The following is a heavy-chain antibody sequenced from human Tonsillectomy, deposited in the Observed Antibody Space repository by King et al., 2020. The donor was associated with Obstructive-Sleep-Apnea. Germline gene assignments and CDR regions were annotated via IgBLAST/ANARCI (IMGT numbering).Heavy chain of an antibody. J-gene: IGHJ4*02. CDR3: VTHASSGWYGDN. CDR2: IYPGDADI. CDR1: GYSFTSSW. V-gene: IGHV5-51*01. Sequence: VQLVESGAEVKKPGESLTISCKGSGYSFTSSWIGWVRQIPGGGLEWMGIIYPGDADIKYNPSFEGQVTISADKSNNTAYLQWSSLKASDTAMYYCVTHASSGWYGDNWGQGTLVTVSS. D-gene: IGHD6-19*01.